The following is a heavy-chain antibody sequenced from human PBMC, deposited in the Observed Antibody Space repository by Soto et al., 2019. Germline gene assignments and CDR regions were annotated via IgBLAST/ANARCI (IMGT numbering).Heavy chain of an antibody. CDR3: ARLGGYYQALDS. CDR2: IYYVGTT. V-gene: IGHV4-59*08. Sequence: QVQLQESGPGLVKPSETLSLNCTVSDGSISPYYWSWIRQPPGKGLEWIGYIYYVGTTTYNPSLKSRVSISVDTSKNEVSLKLTSVTAADTAVYYCARLGGYYQALDSWGQGTVVTVSS. D-gene: IGHD3-22*01. J-gene: IGHJ4*02. CDR1: DGSISPYY.